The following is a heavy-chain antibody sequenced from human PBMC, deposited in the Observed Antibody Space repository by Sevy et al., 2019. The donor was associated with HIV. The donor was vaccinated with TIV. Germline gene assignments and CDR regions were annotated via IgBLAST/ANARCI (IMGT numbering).Heavy chain of an antibody. V-gene: IGHV4-38-2*01. J-gene: IGHJ4*02. Sequence: SETLSLTCVVSGYSISSGYWWDWFRRPPGKGLEWIGAIHYSRATQYTPSLNRRVAVSADTSKNQFSLGLSSVTAADTAVYYCASHDWGREDYWGQGTLVTVSS. CDR2: IHYSRAT. CDR1: GYSISSGYW. CDR3: ASHDWGREDY. D-gene: IGHD7-27*01.